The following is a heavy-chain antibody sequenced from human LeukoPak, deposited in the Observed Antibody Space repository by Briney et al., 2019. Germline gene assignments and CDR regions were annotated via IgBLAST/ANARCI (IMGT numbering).Heavy chain of an antibody. Sequence: SVKVSCKASGGTFTSYAISWVRQAPGQGLEWMGGFIPIFGTAIYAQKFQGRVTITADESTSTAYMELSSLRSEDTAVYYCARDRQVVPAAINYDWFDPWGQGTLVTVSS. CDR2: FIPIFGTA. J-gene: IGHJ5*02. CDR3: ARDRQVVPAAINYDWFDP. D-gene: IGHD2-2*02. CDR1: GGTFTSYA. V-gene: IGHV1-69*13.